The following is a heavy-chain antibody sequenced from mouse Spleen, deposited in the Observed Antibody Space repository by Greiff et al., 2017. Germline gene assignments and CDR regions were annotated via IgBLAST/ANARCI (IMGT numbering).Heavy chain of an antibody. D-gene: IGHD2-3*01. V-gene: IGHV14-3*02. Sequence: EVHLVESGAELVKPGASVKLSCTASGFNIKDTYMHWVKQRPEQGLEWIGRIDPANGNTKYDPKFQGKATITADTSSNTAYLQLSSLTSEDTAVYYCARASYDGYYDAMDYWGQGTSVTVSS. CDR3: ARASYDGYYDAMDY. J-gene: IGHJ4*01. CDR1: GFNIKDTY. CDR2: IDPANGNT.